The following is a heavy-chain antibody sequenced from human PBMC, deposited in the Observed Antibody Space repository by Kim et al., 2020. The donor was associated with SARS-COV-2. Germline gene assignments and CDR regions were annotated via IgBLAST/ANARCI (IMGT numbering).Heavy chain of an antibody. V-gene: IGHV3-23*01. CDR2: TTASGGST. D-gene: IGHD4-4*01. J-gene: IGHJ4*02. Sequence: GGSLRLSCAASGFTFSNYAMSWVRQAPGKGLEWVSYTTASGGSTNYADSVKGRFTSSRDNSKNTLYLQMNSLRVEDTAVYFCAKGRADDSVLDSWGQGTLVTVSS. CDR3: AKGRADDSVLDS. CDR1: GFTFSNYA.